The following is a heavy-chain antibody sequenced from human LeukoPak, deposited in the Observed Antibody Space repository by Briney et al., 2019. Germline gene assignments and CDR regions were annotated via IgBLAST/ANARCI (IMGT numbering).Heavy chain of an antibody. D-gene: IGHD4-17*01. CDR3: ARGTLTTSMKAFDI. V-gene: IGHV4-59*08. CDR1: GGSTSGHY. Sequence: SETLSLTCTVSGGSTSGHYWSWSRQPPGKGLEWIGYIYYRGSANYNPSLKSRVTISVDTSKNQFSLRLSSVTAADTAVYYCARGTLTTSMKAFDIWGQGTMVTVSS. J-gene: IGHJ3*02. CDR2: IYYRGSA.